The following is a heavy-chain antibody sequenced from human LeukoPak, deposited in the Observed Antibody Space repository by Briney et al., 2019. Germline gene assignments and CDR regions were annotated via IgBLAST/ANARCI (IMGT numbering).Heavy chain of an antibody. V-gene: IGHV4-39*07. D-gene: IGHD5-12*01. CDR2: IYYSGST. CDR3: ATVYSGYDVVGEDY. J-gene: IGHJ4*02. Sequence: PSETLSLTCTVSGGSISSSSYYWGWIRQPPGKGLEWIGSIYYSGSTYYSPSLKSRVTISVDTSKNQFSLNLSSVTAADTAVYYCATVYSGYDVVGEDYWGQGTLVTVSS. CDR1: GGSISSSSYY.